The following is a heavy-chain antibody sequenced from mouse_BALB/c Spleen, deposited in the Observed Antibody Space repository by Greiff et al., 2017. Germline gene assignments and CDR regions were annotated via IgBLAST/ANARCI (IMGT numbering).Heavy chain of an antibody. Sequence: QVQLQQPGAELVRPGASVKLSCKASGYTFTSYWINWVKQRPGQGLEWIGNIYPSDSYTNYNQKFKDKATLTVDKSSSTAYMQLSSPTSEDSAVYYCTLLRLYWYFDVWGAGTTVTVSS. V-gene: IGHV1-69*02. J-gene: IGHJ1*01. CDR1: GYTFTSYW. D-gene: IGHD1-2*01. CDR3: TLLRLYWYFDV. CDR2: IYPSDSYT.